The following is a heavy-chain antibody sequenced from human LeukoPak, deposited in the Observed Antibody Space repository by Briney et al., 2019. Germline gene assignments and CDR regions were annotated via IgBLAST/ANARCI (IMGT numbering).Heavy chain of an antibody. V-gene: IGHV3-23*01. J-gene: IGHJ2*01. CDR2: ISSSGGIT. CDR3: AETVAPNWYFDL. D-gene: IGHD6-19*01. Sequence: SGGSLRLSCAASGFTFSSYAMSWVRQAPGKGLEWVSAISSSGGITYYADSVKGRFTISRDNSKNTLYLQMNSLRIEDTAVYYCAETVAPNWYFDLWGRGTLVTVSS. CDR1: GFTFSSYA.